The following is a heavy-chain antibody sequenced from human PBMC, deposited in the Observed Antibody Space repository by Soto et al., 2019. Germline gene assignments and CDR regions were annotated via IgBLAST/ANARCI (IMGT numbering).Heavy chain of an antibody. V-gene: IGHV4-59*08. J-gene: IGHJ4*02. Sequence: SETLSLTCTVSGGSISSYYWSWIRQPPGKGLEWIGYIYYSGSTNCNPSLKSRVTISVDTSKNQFSLKLSSVTAADTAVYYCARHGLGYCSGGSCYPPPLFDYWGQGTLVTVSS. CDR2: IYYSGST. CDR1: GGSISSYY. D-gene: IGHD2-15*01. CDR3: ARHGLGYCSGGSCYPPPLFDY.